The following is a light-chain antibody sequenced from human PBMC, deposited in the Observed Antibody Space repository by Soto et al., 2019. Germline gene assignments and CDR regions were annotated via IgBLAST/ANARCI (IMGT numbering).Light chain of an antibody. V-gene: IGKV3-15*01. CDR3: QQYNNWPRT. J-gene: IGKJ1*01. CDR2: GTS. Sequence: VVMTQSPATLSVSPGERATPSCRATQSVSSNLAWYQQKPGQAPRLLIYGTSTRATGIPARFSGSGSGTEFTLTISSLQSEDFAVYYCQQYNNWPRTFGQGTKVDIK. CDR1: QSVSSN.